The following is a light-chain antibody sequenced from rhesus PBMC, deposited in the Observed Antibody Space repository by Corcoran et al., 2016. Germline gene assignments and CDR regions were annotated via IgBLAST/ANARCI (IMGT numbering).Light chain of an antibody. CDR3: QHCYGTPLT. V-gene: IGKV1-74*01. CDR1: ENVNKY. J-gene: IGKJ4*01. Sequence: DIQMTQSPSSLSASVGYRVTITCRASENVNKYLHWYQQKPGKAPKPLLYKASTLQSGVPSRFSGIGSGTDFTLTISSLQPEDIATYYCQHCYGTPLTFGGGTKVELE. CDR2: KAS.